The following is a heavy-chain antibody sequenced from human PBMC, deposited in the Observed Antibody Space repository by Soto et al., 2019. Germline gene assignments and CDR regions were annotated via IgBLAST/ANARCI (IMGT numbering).Heavy chain of an antibody. J-gene: IGHJ3*02. V-gene: IGHV3-21*01. CDR3: ARVTAAVPGAFDI. CDR1: GFTFSSYS. CDR2: ISSSRSYI. D-gene: IGHD6-13*01. Sequence: EVQLVESGGGLVKPGGSLRLSCAASGFTFSSYSMNWVRQAPGKGLEWVSSISSSRSYIYYADSVKGRFTISRDNAKNSLYLQMNSLRAEDTAVYYCARVTAAVPGAFDIWGQGTMVTVSS.